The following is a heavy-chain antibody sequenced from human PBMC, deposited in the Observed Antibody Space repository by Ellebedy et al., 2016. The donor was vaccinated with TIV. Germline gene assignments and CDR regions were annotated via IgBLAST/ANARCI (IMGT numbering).Heavy chain of an antibody. V-gene: IGHV3-33*01. CDR1: GFTSSSYV. CDR2: IWYDGRNK. Sequence: PGGSLRLSCAASGFTSSSYVMHWVRQAPGTGLEWVAVIWYDGRNKYYADSVKGRFTISRDNSKNTLFLQMNSLRAEDTAVYYCARPKTDSVVLPAVPDYWGQGALVTVSS. J-gene: IGHJ4*02. CDR3: ARPKTDSVVLPAVPDY. D-gene: IGHD2-2*01.